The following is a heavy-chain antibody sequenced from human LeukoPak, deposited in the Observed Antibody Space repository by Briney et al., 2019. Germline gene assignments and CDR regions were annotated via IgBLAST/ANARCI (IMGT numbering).Heavy chain of an antibody. V-gene: IGHV3-23*01. CDR2: ISGSGGST. Sequence: PGGSLRLSCAASGFIFSNFAMTWVRQAPGKGLEWVSAISGSGGSTYYADSEKGRFTISRDNSKNTLYLQMNSLRAEDTAVYYCAKDYDSSGYEYYFDYWGQGTLVTVSS. CDR3: AKDYDSSGYEYYFDY. J-gene: IGHJ4*02. CDR1: GFIFSNFA. D-gene: IGHD3-22*01.